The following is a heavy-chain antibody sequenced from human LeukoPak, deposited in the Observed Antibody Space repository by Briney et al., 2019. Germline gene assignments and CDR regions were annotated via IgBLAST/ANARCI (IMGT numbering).Heavy chain of an antibody. D-gene: IGHD3-10*01. CDR2: ISSSGSTI. Sequence: GGSLRLSCAASGFTFCDYYTSWIRQAPGKGLEWVSYISSSGSTIYYADSVKGRFTISRDSAKNSLYLQMNSLRAEDTAVYYCAPPADTYGSGSPRPLWGQGTLVTVSS. J-gene: IGHJ4*02. CDR1: GFTFCDYY. V-gene: IGHV3-11*01. CDR3: APPADTYGSGSPRPL.